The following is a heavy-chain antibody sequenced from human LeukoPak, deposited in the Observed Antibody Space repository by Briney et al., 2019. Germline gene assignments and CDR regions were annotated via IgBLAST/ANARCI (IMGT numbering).Heavy chain of an antibody. V-gene: IGHV3-53*05. D-gene: IGHD3-22*01. CDR3: AKGGDYYDSRASRTIYYYYYMDV. Sequence: PGGSLRLSCAASGFTVSSNYMSWVRQAPGKGLEWVSVIYSGGSTYYADSVKGRFTISRDNSKNTLYLQMNSLRAEDTAVYYCAKGGDYYDSRASRTIYYYYYMDVWGKGTTVTVSS. CDR2: IYSGGST. J-gene: IGHJ6*03. CDR1: GFTVSSNY.